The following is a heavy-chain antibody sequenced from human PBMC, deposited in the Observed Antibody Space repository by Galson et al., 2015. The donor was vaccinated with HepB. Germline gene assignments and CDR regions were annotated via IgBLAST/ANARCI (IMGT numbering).Heavy chain of an antibody. J-gene: IGHJ4*02. CDR3: ARAFYYGDVGGFDY. CDR2: IKQDGSEK. Sequence: SLRLSCAASGFTFSSYWMSWVRQAPGKGLEWVANIKQDGSEKYYVDSVKGRFTISRDNAKNSLYLQMNSLRAEDTAVYYCARAFYYGDVGGFDYWGQGTLVTVSS. D-gene: IGHD4-17*01. CDR1: GFTFSSYW. V-gene: IGHV3-7*03.